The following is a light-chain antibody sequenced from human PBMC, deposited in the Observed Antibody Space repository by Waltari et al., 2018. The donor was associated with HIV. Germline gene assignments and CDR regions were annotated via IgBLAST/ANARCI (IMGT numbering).Light chain of an antibody. CDR1: TSAIGDYDY. CDR2: EFS. J-gene: IGLJ2*01. CDR3: SSYTAANTIL. Sequence: QSALTQPASVSGSLGQSITVSCTGTTSAIGDYDYVSWYQQLPDKAPTLIIYEFSNRPSGVSHRFSGSKSGNTASLTISGLQSDDESTYFCSSYTAANTILFGGGTKLTVL. V-gene: IGLV2-14*01.